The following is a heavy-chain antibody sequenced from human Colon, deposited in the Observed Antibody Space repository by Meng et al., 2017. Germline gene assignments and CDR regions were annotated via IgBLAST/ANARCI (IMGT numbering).Heavy chain of an antibody. CDR3: ANVLSRIKKYWYGMDV. D-gene: IGHD2-8*02. CDR1: GFTFSSYD. V-gene: IGHV3-23*01. Sequence: GGSLRPSCAASGFTFSSYDMKWVRQAPGKGLEWVSSISDTTGDTYYADSVKGRFTISRDNSTNTVYLQMHSLRAEDTAVYYCANVLSRIKKYWYGMDVWGQGTTVTVSS. J-gene: IGHJ6*02. CDR2: ISDTTGDT.